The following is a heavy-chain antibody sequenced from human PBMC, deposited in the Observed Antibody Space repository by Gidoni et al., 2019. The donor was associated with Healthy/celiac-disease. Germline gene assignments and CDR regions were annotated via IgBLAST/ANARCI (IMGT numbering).Heavy chain of an antibody. CDR2: ISSSSSYI. Sequence: EVQLVESGGGLVKPGGSLRLSCAASGFTFSSYSMNWVRQAPGKGLEWVSSISSSSSYIYYADSVKGRFTISRDNAKNSLYLQMNSLRAEDTAVYYCARDPALELYYYYYYGMDVRGQGTTVTVSS. CDR1: GFTFSSYS. D-gene: IGHD1-7*01. J-gene: IGHJ6*02. CDR3: ARDPALELYYYYYYGMDV. V-gene: IGHV3-21*01.